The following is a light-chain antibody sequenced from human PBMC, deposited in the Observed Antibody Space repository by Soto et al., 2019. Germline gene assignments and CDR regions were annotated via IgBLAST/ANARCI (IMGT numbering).Light chain of an antibody. CDR3: CSYAASNTLI. J-gene: IGLJ2*01. CDR2: EVT. CDR1: SSNVGSYDL. V-gene: IGLV2-23*02. Sequence: QSALTQPASVSVSPGQSITISCTGTSSNVGSYDLVSWYQQHPGKAPKLLIYEVTKRPSGVSNRFSGSKSGNTASLTISGLQAEDEADYACCSYAASNTLIFGGGTQLTV.